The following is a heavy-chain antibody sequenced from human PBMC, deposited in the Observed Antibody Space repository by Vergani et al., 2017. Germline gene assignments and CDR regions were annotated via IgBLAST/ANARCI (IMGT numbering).Heavy chain of an antibody. CDR1: GASIISSNYY. CDR2: IYYSGST. D-gene: IGHD6-19*01. V-gene: IGHV4-39*01. J-gene: IGHJ5*02. Sequence: QLQLQESGPGLVKPSATLSLTCSVSGASIISSNYYWGWIRQPPGKGLEWIASIYYSGSTYYNPSLKSRVTISVDTSKNQFSLKLSSVTAADTAVYFCARHSTVEWLVKLGWIDPWGQGSLVTVSS. CDR3: ARHSTVEWLVKLGWIDP.